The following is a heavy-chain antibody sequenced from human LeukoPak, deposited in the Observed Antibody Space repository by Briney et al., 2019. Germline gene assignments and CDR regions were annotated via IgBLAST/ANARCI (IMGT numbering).Heavy chain of an antibody. CDR2: INHSGST. CDR1: GGSFSGYY. Sequence: KPSETLSLTCAVYGGSFSGYYWSWIRQPPGKGLEWIGEINHSGSTNYNPSLKSRVTISVDTSKNQFSLKLSSVTAADTAVYYCASLGYCSSTSCFPFDYWGQGTLVTVSS. J-gene: IGHJ4*02. CDR3: ASLGYCSSTSCFPFDY. V-gene: IGHV4-34*01. D-gene: IGHD2-2*01.